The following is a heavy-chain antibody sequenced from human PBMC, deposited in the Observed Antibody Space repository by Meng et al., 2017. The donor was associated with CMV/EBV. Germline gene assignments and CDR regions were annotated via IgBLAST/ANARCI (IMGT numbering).Heavy chain of an antibody. CDR2: VGNDGTQK. D-gene: IGHD3-3*01. J-gene: IGHJ4*02. CDR3: AKDYLLRSDYFDY. Sequence: GGSLRLSCAASGFTFSSYGMHWVRLLPGKGLEWVAFVGNDGTQKFYGDSVRGRFTISRDNSADTLSLQMNSLRPDDTAIYFCAKDYLLRSDYFDYWGQGTLVTVSS. V-gene: IGHV3-30*02. CDR1: GFTFSSYG.